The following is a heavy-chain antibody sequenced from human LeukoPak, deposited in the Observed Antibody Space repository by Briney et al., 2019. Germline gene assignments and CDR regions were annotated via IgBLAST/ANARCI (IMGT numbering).Heavy chain of an antibody. Sequence: PGGSLRLSCAASGFTFSDYYMSWIRQAPGKGLEWVSYISSSGSTIYYADSVKGRFTISRDNAKNSLYLQMNSLRAEDTAVYYCAREGGILTGYSATYYYYGMDVWGQGTTVTVSS. CDR1: GFTFSDYY. CDR2: ISSSGSTI. D-gene: IGHD3-9*01. V-gene: IGHV3-11*01. CDR3: AREGGILTGYSATYYYYGMDV. J-gene: IGHJ6*02.